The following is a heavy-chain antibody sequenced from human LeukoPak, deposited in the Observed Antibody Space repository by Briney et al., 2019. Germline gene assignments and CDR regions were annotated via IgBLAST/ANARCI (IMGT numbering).Heavy chain of an antibody. V-gene: IGHV4-39*01. CDR3: ARQTDIVVAENWFDP. D-gene: IGHD2-2*01. CDR1: GGSISSSSYY. J-gene: IGHJ5*02. Sequence: PSETLSLTCTVSGGSISSSSYYWGWIRQPPGKGLEWIGSIYYSGSTYYNPSLKSRVTISVDTSKNQFSLKLSSVTAADTAVYYCARQTDIVVAENWFDPWGQGTLVTVSS. CDR2: IYYSGST.